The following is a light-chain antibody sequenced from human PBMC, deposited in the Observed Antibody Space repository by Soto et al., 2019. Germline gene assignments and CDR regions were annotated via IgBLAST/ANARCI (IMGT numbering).Light chain of an antibody. CDR2: DAS. V-gene: IGKV1-8*01. CDR1: QSISRY. CDR3: QQYYSYPLT. Sequence: AIRMTQSPSSFSASTGDRVTISCRASQSISRYLAWYQQKPGKAPKLLIYDASTRHSGVPSRFSGSGSGTDFTLTISCLQSEDFATYYCQQYYSYPLTFGGGTKVDI. J-gene: IGKJ4*01.